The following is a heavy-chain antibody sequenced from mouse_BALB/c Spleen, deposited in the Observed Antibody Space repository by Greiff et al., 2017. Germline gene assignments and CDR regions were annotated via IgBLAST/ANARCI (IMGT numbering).Heavy chain of an antibody. D-gene: IGHD1-1*01. CDR2: ISSGSSTI. J-gene: IGHJ3*01. V-gene: IGHV5-17*02. CDR1: GFTFSSFG. CDR3: ARRNGSSYSLAY. Sequence: EVKLMESGGGLVQPGGSRKLSCAASGFTFSSFGMHWVRQAPEKGLEWAAYISSGSSTIYYADTVKGRFTISRDNPKNTLFLQMTSLRSEDTAMYYCARRNGSSYSLAYWGQGTLVTVSA.